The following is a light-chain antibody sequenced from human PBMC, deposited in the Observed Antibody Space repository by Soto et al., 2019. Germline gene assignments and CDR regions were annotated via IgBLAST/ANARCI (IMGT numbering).Light chain of an antibody. J-gene: IGLJ2*01. CDR1: SSDVGDYNY. CDR3: SSYISNSIVV. Sequence: QSALTQPASVSGSPGQSITISCTGTSSDVGDYNYVSWYQQHPGKAPKLIIYEVSHRLSGVSHRFSGSKSGYAASLTISGLEEEDEDYYYCSSYISNSIVVFGGGTKLTVL. CDR2: EVS. V-gene: IGLV2-14*01.